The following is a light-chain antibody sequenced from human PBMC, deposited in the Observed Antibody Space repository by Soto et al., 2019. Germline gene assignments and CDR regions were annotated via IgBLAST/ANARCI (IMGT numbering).Light chain of an antibody. V-gene: IGLV2-11*01. CDR3: CSYAGSYSYV. CDR1: SSDVGGYNY. CDR2: DVS. J-gene: IGLJ1*01. Sequence: QAVLTQPASVSGSPGQSITISCTGTSSDVGGYNYVSWYQQHPGKAPKLMIYDVSKRPSGVPDRFSGSKSGNTASLTISGLQAEDEADYYFCSYAGSYSYVFGTGTKLTGL.